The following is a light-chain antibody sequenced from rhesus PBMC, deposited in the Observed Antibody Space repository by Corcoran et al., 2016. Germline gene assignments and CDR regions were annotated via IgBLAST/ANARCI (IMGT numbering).Light chain of an antibody. J-gene: IGKJ1*01. CDR3: MQALEFRT. Sequence: DIVMTQTPLSLPVTLGEPASISCRSSQSLLDSEDGNTYLEWYLQKPGQSPQRLIYEVSNRASGVPDRFSGSGSDTVFALKISRVEAEDVGVYYCMQALEFRTFGQGTKVEIK. CDR2: EVS. CDR1: QSLLDSEDGNTY. V-gene: IGKV2-104*01.